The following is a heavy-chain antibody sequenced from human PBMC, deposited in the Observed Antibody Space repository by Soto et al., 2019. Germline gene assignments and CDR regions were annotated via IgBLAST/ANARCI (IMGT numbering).Heavy chain of an antibody. CDR1: GGSISASFW. Sequence: SETLSLTCAVSGGSISASFWWTWVRQSPGKGLEWIGRIYHGGSTNYNPSLRSRVTISIDESKNHFSLRLTSVTAADTAVYYCATSLNYDFWRDAGRRYYFDSWGQGILVTVS. D-gene: IGHD3-3*01. V-gene: IGHV4-4*02. CDR3: ATSLNYDFWRDAGRRYYFDS. CDR2: IYHGGST. J-gene: IGHJ4*02.